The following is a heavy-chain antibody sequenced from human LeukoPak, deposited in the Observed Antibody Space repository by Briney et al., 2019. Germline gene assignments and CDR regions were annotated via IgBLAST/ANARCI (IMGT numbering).Heavy chain of an antibody. CDR2: IEEDGSAK. V-gene: IGHV3-7*05. D-gene: IGHD6-13*01. Sequence: PGGSLRLSCAASGFTISSYAMNWVRQAPGRGLEWVAKIEEDGSAKYYMDSVKGRFSIYRDNAKNSLYLQMYSLRAEDTAMYYCARAGQLNYWGQGTLVTVSS. CDR3: ARAGQLNY. J-gene: IGHJ4*02. CDR1: GFTISSYA.